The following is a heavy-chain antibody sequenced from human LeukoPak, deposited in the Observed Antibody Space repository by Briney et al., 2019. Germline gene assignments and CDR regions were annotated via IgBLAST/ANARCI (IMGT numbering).Heavy chain of an antibody. CDR2: ISSSSSYI. V-gene: IGHV3-21*01. Sequence: GGSLRLSCAASGFTFSTYNMNWVRQAPGKGLEWVSSISSSSSYIYYADSVKGRFTISRDNAKNSLYLQMDSLRAEDTAVYYCARVKDPAYPGAFDIWGQGTRVTVSS. CDR3: ARVKDPAYPGAFDI. CDR1: GFTFSTYN. J-gene: IGHJ3*02.